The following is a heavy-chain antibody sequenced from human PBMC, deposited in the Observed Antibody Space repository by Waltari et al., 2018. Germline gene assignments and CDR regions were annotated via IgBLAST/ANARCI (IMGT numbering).Heavy chain of an antibody. CDR3: AKVILVGDDRLAPAFDL. V-gene: IGHV3-9*01. Sequence: EVQLVESGGGLVQPGRSLKVSCSASGFTFDGSAMPWARHAPGKGLGWVSVMIWNSVIVADAASVNGRCTISRDNAKNSLSLEMKSLRPEDTALYYCAKVILVGDDRLAPAFDLWGLGTMVTVSS. J-gene: IGHJ3*01. CDR2: MIWNSVIV. CDR1: GFTFDGSA. D-gene: IGHD1-26*01.